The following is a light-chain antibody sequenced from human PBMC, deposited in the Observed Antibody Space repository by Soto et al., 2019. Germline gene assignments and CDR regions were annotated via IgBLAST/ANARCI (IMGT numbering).Light chain of an antibody. V-gene: IGKV3-20*01. CDR3: QQCGSSPLT. Sequence: EIVLTQSPGTLSLSPGERATLSCRASQSVSSNYLAWYQQKPGQAPKVLIYRASSRATGIPDRFSGSGSGTDFTLTISRLEPEDFAVYYCQQCGSSPLTFGGGTKVEIK. J-gene: IGKJ4*01. CDR2: RAS. CDR1: QSVSSNY.